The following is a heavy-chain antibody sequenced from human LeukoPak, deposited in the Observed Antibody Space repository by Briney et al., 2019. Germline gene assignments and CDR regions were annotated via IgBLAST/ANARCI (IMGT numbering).Heavy chain of an antibody. CDR2: ISWNSGSL. CDR1: GFTFDDYA. CDR3: AKGGWFGELYPLDY. V-gene: IGHV3-9*01. J-gene: IGHJ4*02. Sequence: GGSLRLSCAASGFTFDDYAMHWVRQAPGKGLEWVSGISWNSGSLGYADSVKGRFTISRDNAKNSLYLQMNSLRAEDTAVYYCAKGGWFGELYPLDYWGQGTLVTVSS. D-gene: IGHD3-10*01.